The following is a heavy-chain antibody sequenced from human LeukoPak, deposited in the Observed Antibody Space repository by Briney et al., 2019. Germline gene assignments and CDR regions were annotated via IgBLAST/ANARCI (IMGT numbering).Heavy chain of an antibody. Sequence: PSETLSLTCAVYGGSFSGYYWSWIRQPPGKGLEWIGEINHSGSTNYKPSLKSRVTISVDTSKNQFSLKLSSVTAADTAVYYCAREPVRGRFVYWGQGTLVTVSS. D-gene: IGHD3-16*01. CDR2: INHSGST. CDR1: GGSFSGYY. CDR3: AREPVRGRFVY. J-gene: IGHJ4*02. V-gene: IGHV4-34*01.